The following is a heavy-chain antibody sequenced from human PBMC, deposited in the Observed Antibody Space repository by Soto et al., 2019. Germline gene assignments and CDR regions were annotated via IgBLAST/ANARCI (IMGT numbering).Heavy chain of an antibody. CDR2: ISYDGTNK. J-gene: IGHJ6*02. Sequence: GGSLRLSCAASGFTFSSYAMHWVRQAPGKGLEWVAVISYDGTNKYYADSVKGRFTISRDNSKNTVYLQMNSLRDEDTAVYYCARGDIVVLGAATRAYYYSMDVWGQGTTVTVSS. CDR3: ARGDIVVLGAATRAYYYSMDV. CDR1: GFTFSSYA. V-gene: IGHV3-30*04. D-gene: IGHD2-15*01.